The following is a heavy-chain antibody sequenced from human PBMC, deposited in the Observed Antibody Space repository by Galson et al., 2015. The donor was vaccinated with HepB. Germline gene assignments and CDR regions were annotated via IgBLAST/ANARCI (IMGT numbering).Heavy chain of an antibody. V-gene: IGHV3-30*18. J-gene: IGHJ2*01. D-gene: IGHD1-14*01. Sequence: SLRLSCAGSGFTFSTYGIHWVRQAPGKGLEWVAVISYDGNKEYYADSVKGRITISRDNSKNTVYLQMNSVRAEDTSMYYCVKAGDNNDRNLYWYVDLWGRGTLVTVSS. CDR1: GFTFSTYG. CDR3: VKAGDNNDRNLYWYVDL. CDR2: ISYDGNKE.